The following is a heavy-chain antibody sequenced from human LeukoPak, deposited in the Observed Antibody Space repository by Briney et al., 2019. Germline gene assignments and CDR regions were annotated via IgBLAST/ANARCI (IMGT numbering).Heavy chain of an antibody. CDR1: GYSISSGYY. V-gene: IGHV4-38-2*02. CDR2: IYHSGST. Sequence: SETLSLTCTVSGYSISSGYYWGWIRQPPGKGLEWIGSIYHSGSTYYNPSLKSRVTISVDTPKNQFSLKLSSVTAADTAVYYCARESVGYSYGDYWGQGTLVTVSS. J-gene: IGHJ4*02. D-gene: IGHD5-18*01. CDR3: ARESVGYSYGDY.